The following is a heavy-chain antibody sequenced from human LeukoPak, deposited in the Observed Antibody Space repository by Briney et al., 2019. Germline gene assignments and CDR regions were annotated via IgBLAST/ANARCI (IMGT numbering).Heavy chain of an antibody. CDR1: GGSISSGDYS. J-gene: IGHJ3*02. CDR2: IYHSGST. CDR3: ARAMIEREDAFDI. D-gene: IGHD3-22*01. Sequence: SQTLSLTCPVSGGSISSGDYSWSWIRQPPGKGLEWIGYIYHSGSTYYNPSLKSRVTISVDRSKNQFSLKLSSVTAADTAVYYCARAMIEREDAFDIWGQGTMVTVSS. V-gene: IGHV4-30-2*01.